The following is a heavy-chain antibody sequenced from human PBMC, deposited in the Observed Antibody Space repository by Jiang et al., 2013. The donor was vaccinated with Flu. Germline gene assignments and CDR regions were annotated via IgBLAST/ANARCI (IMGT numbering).Heavy chain of an antibody. Sequence: QLLESGGGLVQPGGSLRLSCAASGFTFSSYAMSWVRQAPGKGLEWVSAISGSGGSTYYADSVKGRFTISRDNSKNTLYLQMNSLRAEDTAVYYCAKNGLEWLLSHYGMDVWGKGTTVTVSS. CDR2: ISGSGGST. CDR1: GFTFSSYA. V-gene: IGHV3-23*01. J-gene: IGHJ6*04. CDR3: AKNGLEWLLSHYGMDV. D-gene: IGHD3-3*01.